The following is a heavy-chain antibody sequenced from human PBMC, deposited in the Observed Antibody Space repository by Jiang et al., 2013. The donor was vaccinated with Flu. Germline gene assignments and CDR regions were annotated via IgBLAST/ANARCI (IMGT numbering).Heavy chain of an antibody. J-gene: IGHJ4*02. D-gene: IGHD2-21*02. Sequence: QTLSLTCAISGDSVSSNSAAWSWIRQSPSRGLEWLGRIYYRSNWYDTYAVSVKSRILISPDTAKNQFSLHLNSVTPEDTALYYCARELTDAYYFDYWGQGTLVTV. CDR1: GDSVSSNSAA. CDR3: ARELTDAYYFDY. V-gene: IGHV6-1*01. CDR2: IYYRSNWYD.